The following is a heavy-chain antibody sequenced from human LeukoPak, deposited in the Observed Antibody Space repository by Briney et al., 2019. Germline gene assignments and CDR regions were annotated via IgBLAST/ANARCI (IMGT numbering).Heavy chain of an antibody. D-gene: IGHD6-19*01. CDR2: IFGSGGST. V-gene: IGHV3-23*01. CDR1: GFTFSRYA. J-gene: IGHJ4*02. Sequence: PGGSLRLSCAASGFTFSRYAMYWVRQAPGKGLEWFSGIFGSGGSTHYADSVKGRFTISRDNSKNTVYLQMNSLRAEDTAVYYCAKTTTGYSSGRFPGWPVDYWGQGTLVTVSS. CDR3: AKTTTGYSSGRFPGWPVDY.